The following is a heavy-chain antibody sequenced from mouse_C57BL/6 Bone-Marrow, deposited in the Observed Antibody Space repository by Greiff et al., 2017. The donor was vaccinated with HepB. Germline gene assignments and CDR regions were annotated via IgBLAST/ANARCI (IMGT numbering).Heavy chain of an antibody. CDR3: TIAWLLVDFDY. CDR2: IHTSDSDT. CDR1: GYTITSYW. J-gene: IGHJ2*01. Sequence: QVQLQQPGAELVKPGASVKVSCKASGYTITSYWLHWVKQRLGQGLEWIGRIHTSDSDTNYNQKFKGKATLTVDKSSSTSYMQLSSLTYEDSAYCYCTIAWLLVDFDYWGEGTTLTVSS. D-gene: IGHD2-3*01. V-gene: IGHV1-74*01.